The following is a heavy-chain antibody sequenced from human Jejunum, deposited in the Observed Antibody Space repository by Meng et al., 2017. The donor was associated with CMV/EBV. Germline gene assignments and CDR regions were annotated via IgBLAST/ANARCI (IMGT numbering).Heavy chain of an antibody. J-gene: IGHJ6*02. V-gene: IGHV3-21*01. CDR3: ARAGGIYDSPDV. Sequence: AYGFTFTSYSMNWVRQAPGKGLEWVSSISSSSSYIYYADSVKGRFTISRDNAKNSLYLQMNSLRAEDTAVYYCARAGGIYDSPDVWGQGTTVTVSS. CDR1: GFTFTSYS. D-gene: IGHD3-3*01. CDR2: ISSSSSYI.